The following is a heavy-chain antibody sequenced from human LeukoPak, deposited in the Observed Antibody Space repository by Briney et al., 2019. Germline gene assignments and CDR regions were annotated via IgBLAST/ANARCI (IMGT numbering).Heavy chain of an antibody. D-gene: IGHD6-13*01. CDR1: GYTLTELS. V-gene: IGHV1-24*01. CDR3: ATSEVVAAAGKYYFDY. CDR2: FDPEDGET. Sequence: ASVKVSCKVSGYTLTELSMHWVRQAPGKGLEWMGGFDPEDGETIYAQKFQGRVTMTEDTSTDTAYMELSSLRSEDTAVYYCATSEVVAAAGKYYFDYWGQGTLVIVSS. J-gene: IGHJ4*02.